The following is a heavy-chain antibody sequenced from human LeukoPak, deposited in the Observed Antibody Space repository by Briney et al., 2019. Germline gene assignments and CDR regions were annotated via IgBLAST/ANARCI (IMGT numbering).Heavy chain of an antibody. Sequence: PSETLSLSCAASGFTFSSYWMHWVRQAPGKGLEWVSGINWNGGSTGYADSVKGRFTISRDNAKNSLYLQMNTLRAEDTALYYCARGGRANGVYDAFDIWGQGTIVTVSS. J-gene: IGHJ3*02. CDR3: ARGGRANGVYDAFDI. V-gene: IGHV3-20*04. CDR1: GFTFSSYW. CDR2: INWNGGST. D-gene: IGHD2-8*01.